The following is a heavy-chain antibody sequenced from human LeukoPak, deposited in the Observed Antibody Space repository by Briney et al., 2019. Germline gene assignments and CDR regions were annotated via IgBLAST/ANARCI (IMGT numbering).Heavy chain of an antibody. V-gene: IGHV4-30-2*02. CDR1: GGSISSGGYS. D-gene: IGHD3-16*02. CDR2: IYHSGST. J-gene: IGHJ4*02. Sequence: SQTLSLTCAVSGGSISSGGYSWSWIRQPPGKGLEWIGYIYHSGSTYYNPSLKSRVTISVDTSKNQFSLKLSSVTAADTAVYYCVGGSQYVWGSYRYTYFDYWGQGTLVTVSS. CDR3: VGGSQYVWGSYRYTYFDY.